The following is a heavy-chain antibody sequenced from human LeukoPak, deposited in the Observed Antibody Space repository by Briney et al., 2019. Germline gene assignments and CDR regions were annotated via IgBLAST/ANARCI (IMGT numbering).Heavy chain of an antibody. CDR2: IYYSGST. Sequence: SETLSLTCTVSGGSISSYYWSWIRQPPGKGLEWIGYIYYSGSTNYNPSLKSRVTISVDTSKNQFSLKLSSVTAADTAVYYCARDGGELFDYWGQGTLVTVSS. V-gene: IGHV4-59*01. J-gene: IGHJ4*02. D-gene: IGHD3-16*01. CDR3: ARDGGELFDY. CDR1: GGSISSYY.